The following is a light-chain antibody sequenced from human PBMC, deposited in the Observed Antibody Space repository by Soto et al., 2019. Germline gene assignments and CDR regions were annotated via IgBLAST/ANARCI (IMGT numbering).Light chain of an antibody. CDR1: QSISSGY. CDR2: GAS. CDR3: QRYGTSLTWT. V-gene: IGKV3-20*01. Sequence: EIVMTQSPATLSVSPGERGTLSCRSSQSISSGYLAWYQQKPGQAPRLLIYGASSRATGIPDRFSGSGSETDFTLTISRLEPEDFAVYYCQRYGTSLTWTFGQGTKVDIK. J-gene: IGKJ1*01.